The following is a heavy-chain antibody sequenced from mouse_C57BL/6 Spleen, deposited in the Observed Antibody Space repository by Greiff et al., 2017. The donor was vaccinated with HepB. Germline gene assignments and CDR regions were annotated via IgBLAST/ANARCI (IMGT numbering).Heavy chain of an antibody. CDR2: INYDGSST. CDR3: ARAIYSNYVDY. Sequence: EVHLVESEGGLVQPGSSMKLSCTASGFTFSDYYMAWVRQVPEKGLEWVANINYDGSSTYYLDSLKSRFIISRDNAKNILYLPMSSLKSEDTATYYCARAIYSNYVDYWGQGTTVTVSS. V-gene: IGHV5-16*01. CDR1: GFTFSDYY. J-gene: IGHJ2*01. D-gene: IGHD2-5*01.